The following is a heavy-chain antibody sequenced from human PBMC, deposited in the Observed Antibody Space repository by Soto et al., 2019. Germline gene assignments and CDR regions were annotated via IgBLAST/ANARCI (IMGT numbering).Heavy chain of an antibody. CDR3: ARGGSTSWLRALDL. CDR2: IDFDGRST. CDR1: GFTFSSYY. V-gene: IGHV3-74*01. J-gene: IGHJ5*02. D-gene: IGHD6-13*01. Sequence: VQLVESGGGLVQPGGSLRLSCAVSGFTFSSYYMQWVRQGPGKGLVYVARIDFDGRSTVHADSVKGRFTISRDNAKNTLYLQMNSLGVEDTGVYYCARGGSTSWLRALDLWGQGTLVTVSS.